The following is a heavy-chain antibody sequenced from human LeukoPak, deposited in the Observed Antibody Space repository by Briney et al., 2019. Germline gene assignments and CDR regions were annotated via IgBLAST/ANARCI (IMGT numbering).Heavy chain of an antibody. V-gene: IGHV2-5*02. J-gene: IGHJ4*02. CDR1: GFSLSTSGVG. CDR3: ARRRSYDPLFDY. Sequence: SGPTQVNPTQTLTLTCTFPGFSLSTSGVGVGWIRQPPGKALEWLVLIYWDDDKRYSPSLKSRLTITMDSSKNQVVLTMSSMDPVDTATYYCARRRSYDPLFDYWGQGTLVTVSS. D-gene: IGHD5-12*01. CDR2: IYWDDDK.